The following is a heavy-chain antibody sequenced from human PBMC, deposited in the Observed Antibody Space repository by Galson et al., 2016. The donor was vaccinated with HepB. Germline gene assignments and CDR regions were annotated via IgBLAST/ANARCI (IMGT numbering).Heavy chain of an antibody. CDR1: GASISGSLW. J-gene: IGHJ4*02. CDR2: IYHSGST. CDR3: ARQKAVTGHFDY. V-gene: IGHV4-4*02. Sequence: SETLSLTCSVSGASISGSLWWTWVRQSPGKGLEWIGEIYHSGSTNYNPSLESRVTISVDKSKNQFSLKLSSVTAADTAVYYCARQKAVTGHFDYWGQGTLVTVSS. D-gene: IGHD4-11*01.